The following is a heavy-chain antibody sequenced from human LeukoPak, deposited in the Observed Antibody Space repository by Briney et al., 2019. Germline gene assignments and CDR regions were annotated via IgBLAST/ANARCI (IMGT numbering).Heavy chain of an antibody. CDR3: ARHGPKGGFLEWLLFAFDY. J-gene: IGHJ4*02. D-gene: IGHD3-3*01. Sequence: AETLCLTCTVSGGSISSSSYHWGWIRQPPGKGLEWIGEINHSGSTNDNPSLKSRVTIAVDTSKNQFSLKLSSVPAADTAVYYCARHGPKGGFLEWLLFAFDYWGQGTLVTVSS. V-gene: IGHV4-39*01. CDR1: GGSISSSSYH. CDR2: INHSGST.